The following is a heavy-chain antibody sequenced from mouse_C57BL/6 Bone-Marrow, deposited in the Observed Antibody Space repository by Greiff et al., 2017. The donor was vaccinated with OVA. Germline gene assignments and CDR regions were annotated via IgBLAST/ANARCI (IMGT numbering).Heavy chain of an antibody. Sequence: QVQLQQPGAELVMPGASVKLSCKASGYTFTSYWMPWVKQRPGQGLEWIGEIDPSDSYTNYNQKFKGKSTLTVDKSSSTAYMQLSSLTSEDSAVYYCARGYDPAWFAYWGQGTLVTVSA. V-gene: IGHV1-69*01. D-gene: IGHD2-3*01. J-gene: IGHJ3*01. CDR1: GYTFTSYW. CDR2: IDPSDSYT. CDR3: ARGYDPAWFAY.